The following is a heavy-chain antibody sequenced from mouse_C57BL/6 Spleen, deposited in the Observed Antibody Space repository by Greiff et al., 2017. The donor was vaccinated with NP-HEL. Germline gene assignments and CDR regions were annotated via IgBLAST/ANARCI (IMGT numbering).Heavy chain of an antibody. CDR1: GYTFTSYD. Sequence: VQLHQSGPELVKPGASVKLSCKASGYTFTSYDINWVKQRPGQGLEWIGWIYPRDGSPKYNEKFKGKATLTVDTSSSTAYMELHSLTSEDSAVYFCARGGGSNDAMDYWGQGTSVTVSS. CDR2: IYPRDGSP. D-gene: IGHD1-1*01. V-gene: IGHV1-85*01. J-gene: IGHJ4*01. CDR3: ARGGGSNDAMDY.